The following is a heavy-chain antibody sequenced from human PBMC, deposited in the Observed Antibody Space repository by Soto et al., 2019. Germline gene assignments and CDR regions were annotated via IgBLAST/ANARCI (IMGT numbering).Heavy chain of an antibody. J-gene: IGHJ6*02. CDR1: GGTFSSYA. D-gene: IGHD3-10*01. V-gene: IGHV1-69*13. CDR2: IIPIFGTA. Sequence: VKVSCKASGGTFSSYAISWVRQAPGQGLEWMGGIIPIFGTANYAQKFQGRVTITADESTSTAYMELSSLRSEDTAVYYCARDKYLGYGSGSYRYYGMDVWGQGTTVTVSS. CDR3: ARDKYLGYGSGSYRYYGMDV.